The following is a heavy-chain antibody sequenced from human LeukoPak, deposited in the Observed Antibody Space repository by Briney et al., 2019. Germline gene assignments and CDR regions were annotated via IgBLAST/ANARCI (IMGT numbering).Heavy chain of an antibody. D-gene: IGHD4-23*01. V-gene: IGHV1-69*13. CDR2: IIPIFGTA. CDR1: GYTFTSYA. Sequence: ASVKVSCKASGYTFTSYAISWVRQAPGQGLEWMGGIIPIFGTANYAQKFQGRVTITADESTSTAYMELSSLRSEDTAVYYCASCGLGGDYGDNYYYYYYMDVWGKGTTVTVSS. J-gene: IGHJ6*03. CDR3: ASCGLGGDYGDNYYYYYYMDV.